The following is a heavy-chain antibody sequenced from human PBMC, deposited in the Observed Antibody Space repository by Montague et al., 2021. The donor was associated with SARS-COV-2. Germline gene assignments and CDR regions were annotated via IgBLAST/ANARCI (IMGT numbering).Heavy chain of an antibody. CDR2: TYFRYKWYN. Sequence: CAISGDSVSTHRPTWDWVRQYPSGDLEWLGRTYFRYKWYNDYAVSVKSRITINPDTSKNQFSLQLKSVTPKDTAIYFCGRVFAPAGTFDFWGQGTLVTVSS. CDR3: GRVFAPAGTFDF. V-gene: IGHV6-1*01. CDR1: GDSVSTHRPT. D-gene: IGHD6-13*01. J-gene: IGHJ4*02.